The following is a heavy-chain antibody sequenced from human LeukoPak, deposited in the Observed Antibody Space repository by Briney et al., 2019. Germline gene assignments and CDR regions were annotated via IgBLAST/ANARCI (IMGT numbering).Heavy chain of an antibody. J-gene: IGHJ4*02. CDR3: AKEHSASGSVDY. CDR2: IGGHGGST. D-gene: IGHD1-26*01. CDR1: GCTFNANA. Sequence: PGGSLRLSCAASGCTFNANARYWVGQAPGKGGEGDSLIGGHGGSTYYADSVKGRFTISRDNSKNSLYLRMNSLRTEDTALYYCAKEHSASGSVDYWGQGTLVTVSS. V-gene: IGHV3-43*02.